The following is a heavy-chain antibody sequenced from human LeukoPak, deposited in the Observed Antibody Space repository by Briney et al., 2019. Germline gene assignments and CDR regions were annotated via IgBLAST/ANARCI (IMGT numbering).Heavy chain of an antibody. CDR3: ARRQSSTAHFDY. J-gene: IGHJ4*02. V-gene: IGHV2-5*02. D-gene: IGHD6-13*01. Sequence: SGPTLVKPTQTLSLTCTFSGFSLSSSGVGVGWIRQPPGKALEWLALIYWDGDERYSPSLKSRLTISKDTSKNQVVIKVTNMDPVDTATYYCARRQSSTAHFDYWGQGTLVTVSS. CDR1: GFSLSSSGVG. CDR2: IYWDGDE.